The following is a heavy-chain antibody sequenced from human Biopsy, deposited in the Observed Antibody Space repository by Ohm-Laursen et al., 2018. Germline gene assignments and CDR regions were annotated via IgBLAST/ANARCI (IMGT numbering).Heavy chain of an antibody. J-gene: IGHJ3*02. CDR1: GFIFDDYD. CDR3: AKIHCSGGSCYPNAFDM. D-gene: IGHD2-15*01. V-gene: IGHV3-9*01. CDR2: ISWNSVGI. Sequence: SLRLSCAASGFIFDDYDMHWVRQAPGKGLEWVSGISWNSVGIGYADSVKGRFTISRDNAKNFLYLQMNNLRPEDTALYYCAKIHCSGGSCYPNAFDMWGHGTRVTVS.